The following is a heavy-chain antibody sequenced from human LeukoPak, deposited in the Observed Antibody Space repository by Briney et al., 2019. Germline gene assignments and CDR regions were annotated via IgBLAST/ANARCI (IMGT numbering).Heavy chain of an antibody. CDR1: GGSISSYY. CDR2: INHSGST. J-gene: IGHJ5*02. D-gene: IGHD3-3*01. Sequence: SETLSLTCTVSGGSISSYYWSWIRQPPGKGLEWIGEINHSGSTNYNPSLKSRVTISVDTSKNQFSLKLSSVTAADTAVYYCARGIRFLEWFRFDPWGQGTLVTVSS. V-gene: IGHV4-34*01. CDR3: ARGIRFLEWFRFDP.